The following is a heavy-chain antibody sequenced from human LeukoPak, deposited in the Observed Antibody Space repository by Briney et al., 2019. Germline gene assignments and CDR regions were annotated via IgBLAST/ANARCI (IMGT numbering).Heavy chain of an antibody. V-gene: IGHV3-7*03. CDR3: AKGISADGYNFERGADS. J-gene: IGHJ4*02. D-gene: IGHD5-24*01. CDR2: IKQDGSEK. Sequence: GGSLRLSCAASGFTFSSYWMSWVRQAPGKGLEWVANIKQDGSEKYYVDSVKGRFTISRDNAKNPLYLQMNSLRAEDTAVYYCAKGISADGYNFERGADSWGQGAQVTVSS. CDR1: GFTFSSYW.